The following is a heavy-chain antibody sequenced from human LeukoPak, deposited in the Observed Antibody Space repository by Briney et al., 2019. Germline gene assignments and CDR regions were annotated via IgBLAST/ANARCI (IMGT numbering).Heavy chain of an antibody. Sequence: GGSLRLSCAVSGITLSSYGMSWVRQAPGKGLEWVAGISGSGDGTSYADSVKGRFTISRDNAKNTLFLQMNSLRVEDTAVYFCAKRGVVIRVFLVGFHKEAYYFESWGQGAQVTVSS. D-gene: IGHD3-3*01. CDR3: AKRGVVIRVFLVGFHKEAYYFES. V-gene: IGHV3-23*01. CDR2: ISGSGDGT. CDR1: GITLSSYG. J-gene: IGHJ4*02.